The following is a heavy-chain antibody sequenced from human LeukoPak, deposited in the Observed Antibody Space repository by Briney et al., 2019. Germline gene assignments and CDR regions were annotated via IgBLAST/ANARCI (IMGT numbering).Heavy chain of an antibody. J-gene: IGHJ4*02. V-gene: IGHV4-39*01. D-gene: IGHD1-14*01. CDR1: GGSISSSSYY. CDR3: ASTIRGGPYFDY. Sequence: PSETLSLTCTVSGGSISSSSYYWGWIRQPPGKGLEWIGSIYYSGSTYYNPSLKSRVTISVDTSKNQLSLKLSSVTAADTAVYYCASTIRGGPYFDYWGQGTLVTVSS. CDR2: IYYSGST.